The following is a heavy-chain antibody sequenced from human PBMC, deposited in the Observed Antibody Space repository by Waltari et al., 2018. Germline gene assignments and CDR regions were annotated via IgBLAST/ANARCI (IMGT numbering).Heavy chain of an antibody. J-gene: IGHJ6*02. Sequence: GGSLRLSCAASGFTFDDYAMHWVRQAPGKGLEWVSLISWDGGSTYYADSVKGRFTISRDNSKNSLYLQMNSLRAEDTALYYCAKELKPFYGGNSEPYYYYGMDVWGQGTTVTVSS. V-gene: IGHV3-43D*04. D-gene: IGHD2-21*02. CDR1: GFTFDDYA. CDR2: ISWDGGST. CDR3: AKELKPFYGGNSEPYYYYGMDV.